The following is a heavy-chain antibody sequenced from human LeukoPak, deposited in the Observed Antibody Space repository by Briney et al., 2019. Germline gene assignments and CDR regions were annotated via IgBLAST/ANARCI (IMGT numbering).Heavy chain of an antibody. Sequence: GGSLRLSCAASGFTFSNYAMNWVRQAPGKGLEWVSGIGGSGGSTYFADSVKGRFTISRDNSKNTVYLQMNSLRAEDTAVYYCAKDLRRQGYYFDYWGQGTLVTVSS. V-gene: IGHV3-23*01. CDR1: GFTFSNYA. J-gene: IGHJ4*02. CDR3: AKDLRRQGYYFDY. CDR2: IGGSGGST.